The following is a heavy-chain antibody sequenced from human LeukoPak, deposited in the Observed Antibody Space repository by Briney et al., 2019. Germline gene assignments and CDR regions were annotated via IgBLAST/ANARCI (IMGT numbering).Heavy chain of an antibody. CDR1: GFTFSNFY. CDR2: ISNSGSDI. CDR3: AKGQRYSSGSYFDY. D-gene: IGHD6-19*01. J-gene: IGHJ4*02. Sequence: GGSLRLSCAASGFTFSNFYMGWVRQAPGKGLEWISCISNSGSDIYYADSVKGRFTISRDNSKNTLYLQMNSLRAEDTAVYYCAKGQRYSSGSYFDYWGQGTLVTVSS. V-gene: IGHV3-11*04.